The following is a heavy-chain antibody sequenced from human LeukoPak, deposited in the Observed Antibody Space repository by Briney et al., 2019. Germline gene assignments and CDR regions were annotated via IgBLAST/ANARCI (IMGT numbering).Heavy chain of an antibody. Sequence: GGSLRLSCAASGFTFDDYAMHWVRQAPGKGLEWVSGISWDSGSIGYAVSVKGRFTISRDNAKNSLYLQMNSLRPEDTAFYYCVKDAGSLFGVIPYYFDYWGQGTLVTVSS. V-gene: IGHV3-9*01. D-gene: IGHD3-3*01. CDR3: VKDAGSLFGVIPYYFDY. CDR2: ISWDSGSI. J-gene: IGHJ4*02. CDR1: GFTFDDYA.